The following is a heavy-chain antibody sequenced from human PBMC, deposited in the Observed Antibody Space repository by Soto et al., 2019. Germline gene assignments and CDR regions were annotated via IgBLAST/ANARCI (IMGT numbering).Heavy chain of an antibody. V-gene: IGHV4-4*02. CDR3: ASRSGYDPRFDY. Sequence: TSETLSLTCAVSGGSTSSSNWWSWVRQPPGKGLEWIGEIYHSGSTNYNPSLKSRVTISVDKSKNQFSLKLSSVTAADTAVYYCASRSGYDPRFDYWGQGTLVTVSS. CDR2: IYHSGST. CDR1: GGSTSSSNW. J-gene: IGHJ4*02. D-gene: IGHD5-12*01.